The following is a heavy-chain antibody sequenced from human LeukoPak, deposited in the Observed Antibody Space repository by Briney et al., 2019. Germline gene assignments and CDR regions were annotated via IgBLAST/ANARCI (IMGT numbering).Heavy chain of an antibody. Sequence: ASVKVSCKASGYTFINYGISWVRQAPGQGLEWMGWISAYNGNTNYAQKLQGRVTMTTDTSTSTVYMELRSLRTDDTAVYYCARDRKIAAAGMESWLDPWGQGTLVTVSS. J-gene: IGHJ5*02. CDR3: ARDRKIAAAGMESWLDP. CDR1: GYTFINYG. CDR2: ISAYNGNT. V-gene: IGHV1-18*01. D-gene: IGHD6-13*01.